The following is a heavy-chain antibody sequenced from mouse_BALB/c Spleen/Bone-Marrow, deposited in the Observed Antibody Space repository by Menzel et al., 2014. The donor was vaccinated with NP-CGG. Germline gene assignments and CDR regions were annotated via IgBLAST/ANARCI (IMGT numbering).Heavy chain of an antibody. J-gene: IGHJ3*01. V-gene: IGHV1-69*01. CDR1: GHTFTDYW. CDR3: ARSDYRDDPLAY. Sequence: VQLQQSGAELVIPGASVKMSCKASGHTFTDYWMHWVKQRPGQGLEWIGAIDTSDSYTSYNQKFKGKATLTVDESSNTAYMQLSSLTSEDSAVYYCARSDYRDDPLAYWGQGTLVTVSA. D-gene: IGHD2-14*01. CDR2: IDTSDSYT.